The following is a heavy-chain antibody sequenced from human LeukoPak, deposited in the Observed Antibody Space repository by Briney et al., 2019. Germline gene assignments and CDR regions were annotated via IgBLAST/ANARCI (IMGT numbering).Heavy chain of an antibody. Sequence: PSETLSLTCAVYGGSFSGYYWSWIRQPPGKGLEWIGEINHSGSTNYNPSLKSRVTISVDTSKNQFSLKLSSVTAADTAVYYCAKGLTSTTVITRSFFDYWGQGTLVTVSS. J-gene: IGHJ4*02. CDR3: AKGLTSTTVITRSFFDY. CDR1: GGSFSGYY. CDR2: INHSGST. V-gene: IGHV4-34*01. D-gene: IGHD4-23*01.